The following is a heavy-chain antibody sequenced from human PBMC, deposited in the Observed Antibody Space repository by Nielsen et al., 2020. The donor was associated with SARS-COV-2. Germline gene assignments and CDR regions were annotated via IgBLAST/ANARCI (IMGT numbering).Heavy chain of an antibody. CDR3: ARARGAYGDYYYYYYTDV. J-gene: IGHJ6*03. V-gene: IGHV6-1*01. D-gene: IGHD4-17*01. Sequence: SETLSLTCAISGDSVSSSSAAWNWIRQSPSRGLEWLGRTYYRSKWYNDYAVSVKSRITINPDTSKNQFSLHLNSVTPEDTAVYYCARARGAYGDYYYYYYTDVWGKGTTVIVSS. CDR2: TYYRSKWYN. CDR1: GDSVSSSSAA.